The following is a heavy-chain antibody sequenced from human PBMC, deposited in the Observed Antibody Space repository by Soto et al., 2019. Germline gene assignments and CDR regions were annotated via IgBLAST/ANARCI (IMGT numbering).Heavy chain of an antibody. CDR3: AREKDRILGGYALDT. V-gene: IGHV4-34*01. CDR1: GGSFSGYY. D-gene: IGHD2-8*02. CDR2: INHSGGT. J-gene: IGHJ3*02. Sequence: LSLTCGVYGGSFSGYYWSWIRQSPGRGLEWIGEINHSGGTNYNPSLKSRVTISVDTSKNQFSLKLTSVTAADTAVYYCAREKDRILGGYALDTWGQGTMVTVSS.